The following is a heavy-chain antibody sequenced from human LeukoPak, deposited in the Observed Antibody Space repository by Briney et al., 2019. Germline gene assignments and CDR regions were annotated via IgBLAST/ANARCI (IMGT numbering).Heavy chain of an antibody. CDR1: GGSFSGYY. Sequence: PSETLSLTCAVYGGSFSGYYWSWIRQPPGKGLEWIGEINHSGSTNYNPSLKSRVTISVDTSKNQFSLKLSSVTAADTAVYYCARGDSGPFDPWGQGTLVTASS. CDR3: ARGDSGPFDP. V-gene: IGHV4-34*01. J-gene: IGHJ5*02. CDR2: INHSGST. D-gene: IGHD3-22*01.